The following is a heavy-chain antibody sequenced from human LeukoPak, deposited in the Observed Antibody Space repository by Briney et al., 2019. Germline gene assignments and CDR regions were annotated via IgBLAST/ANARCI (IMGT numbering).Heavy chain of an antibody. D-gene: IGHD4-11*01. Sequence: TLSLTCTVSGGSISSGSYYWSWIRQPAGKGLEWIGRIYTSGSTNYNPSLKSRVTISVDTSKNQFSLKLSPVTAADTAVYYCARAPTTPYYYYMDVWGKGTTVTVSS. CDR1: GGSISSGSYY. CDR2: IYTSGST. J-gene: IGHJ6*03. CDR3: ARAPTTPYYYYMDV. V-gene: IGHV4-61*02.